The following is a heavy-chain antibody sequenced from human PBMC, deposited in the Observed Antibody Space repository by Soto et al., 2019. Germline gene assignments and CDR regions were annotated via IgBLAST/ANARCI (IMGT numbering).Heavy chain of an antibody. V-gene: IGHV3-30-3*01. CDR1: GLTFSSYA. CDR2: ISYDGSNK. Sequence: GGSLRLSCAASGLTFSSYAMHWVRQAPGKGLEWVAVISYDGSNKYYADSVKGRFTISRDNSKNTLYLQMNSLRAEDTAVYYCAKGHDQYFDYWGQGTLVTVSS. J-gene: IGHJ4*02. D-gene: IGHD3-16*01. CDR3: AKGHDQYFDY.